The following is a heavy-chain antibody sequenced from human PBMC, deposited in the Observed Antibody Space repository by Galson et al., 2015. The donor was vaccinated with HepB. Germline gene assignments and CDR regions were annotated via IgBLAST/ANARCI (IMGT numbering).Heavy chain of an antibody. V-gene: IGHV3-7*03. CDR1: GFTFSSYW. CDR3: ARGGIQLWAYYFDY. Sequence: SLRLSCAASGFTFSSYWMSWVRQAPGKGLEWVANIKQDGSEKYYVDSVKGRFTISRDNAKNSLYLQMNSLRAEDTAVYYCARGGIQLWAYYFDYWGQGTLVTVSS. CDR2: IKQDGSEK. J-gene: IGHJ4*02. D-gene: IGHD5-18*01.